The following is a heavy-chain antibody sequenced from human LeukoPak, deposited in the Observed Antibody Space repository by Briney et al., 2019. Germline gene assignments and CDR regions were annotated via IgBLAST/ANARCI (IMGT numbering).Heavy chain of an antibody. CDR3: SSYVVGVRGFDS. Sequence: ASVKVSCKVSGYILTDLSMHWVRQAPGKGLEWMGGFDPEDGETIYAQKFQGRVTMTEDTSTDTAYMELSSLRSEDTAVYYCSSYVVGVRGFDSWGQGTLVTVSS. CDR1: GYILTDLS. CDR2: FDPEDGET. D-gene: IGHD1-26*01. V-gene: IGHV1-24*01. J-gene: IGHJ4*02.